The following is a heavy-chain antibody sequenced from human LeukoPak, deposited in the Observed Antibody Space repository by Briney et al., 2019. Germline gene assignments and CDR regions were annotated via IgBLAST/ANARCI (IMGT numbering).Heavy chain of an antibody. D-gene: IGHD3-22*01. CDR3: ARDTYYYDSSGYPSDY. Sequence: GASVKVSCKASGYTFTSYGISWVRQAPGQGLEWMGWISAYNGNTNYAQKLQGRVTMTTDTSTSTAYMELRSPRSDDTAVYYCARDTYYYDSSGYPSDYWGQGTLVTVSS. CDR1: GYTFTSYG. J-gene: IGHJ4*02. CDR2: ISAYNGNT. V-gene: IGHV1-18*01.